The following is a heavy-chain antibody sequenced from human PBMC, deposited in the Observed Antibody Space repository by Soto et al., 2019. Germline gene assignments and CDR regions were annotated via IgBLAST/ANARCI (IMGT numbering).Heavy chain of an antibody. Sequence: EVQLLESGGGLVQPGGSLRVSCAASGFTFGNYAMTWVRQAPGKGLEWVSAISYDGAGTYYADSVKGRFTISRDNSKNTLYLQMNSLRAEDTAVYYCAKLHRQYSSSWYWGQGTLVTVSS. CDR1: GFTFGNYA. CDR2: ISYDGAGT. V-gene: IGHV3-23*01. J-gene: IGHJ4*02. CDR3: AKLHRQYSSSWY. D-gene: IGHD6-13*01.